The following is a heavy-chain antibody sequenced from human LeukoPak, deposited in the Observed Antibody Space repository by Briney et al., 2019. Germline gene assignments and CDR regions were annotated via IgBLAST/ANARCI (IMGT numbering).Heavy chain of an antibody. J-gene: IGHJ6*02. CDR3: SGGLRDV. Sequence: ASVKVSCKASGYTFTSYGISWVRQAPGQGLEWMGWVNPNNGATKYAQKFEGRVTMTSDTSISTAYMELERLKSDDTAVYYCSGGLRDVWGQGTTVTVSS. D-gene: IGHD6-25*01. CDR1: GYTFTSYG. V-gene: IGHV1-2*02. CDR2: VNPNNGAT.